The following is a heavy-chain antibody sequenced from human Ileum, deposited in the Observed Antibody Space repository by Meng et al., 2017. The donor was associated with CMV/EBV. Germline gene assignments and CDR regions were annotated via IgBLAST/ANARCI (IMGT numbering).Heavy chain of an antibody. V-gene: IGHV1-46*01. CDR1: GYTFTDYY. J-gene: IGHJ4*02. CDR3: AKELDL. D-gene: IGHD3-3*02. Sequence: SVRFSCEASGYTFTDYYINWVRQAPGKGLEWVGKINPRFGNTDYAQKFQGRVTMTRDTSTNTVYMELFSLTPDDAAVYYCAKELDLWGQGTLVTVSS. CDR2: INPRFGNT.